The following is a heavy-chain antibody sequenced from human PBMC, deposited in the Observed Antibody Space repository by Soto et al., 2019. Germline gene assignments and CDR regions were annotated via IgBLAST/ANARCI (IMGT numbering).Heavy chain of an antibody. CDR2: IIPIFGTS. CDR3: ARDSSIAGAHY. CDR1: GGTFSSYA. V-gene: IGHV1-69*13. D-gene: IGHD6-19*01. J-gene: IGHJ4*02. Sequence: SAKFSCEASGGTFSSYAMRWVRQAPGQGLQWMVGIIPIFGTSNYAQKFQGRVTITADESTSTAYMELSSLRSEETAVYYCARDSSIAGAHYWGQGSLVTVSS.